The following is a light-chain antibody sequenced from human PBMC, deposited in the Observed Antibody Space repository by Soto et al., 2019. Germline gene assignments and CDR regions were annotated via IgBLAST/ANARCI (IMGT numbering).Light chain of an antibody. J-gene: IGKJ2*01. CDR3: QQSHSIPYT. CDR2: AAS. V-gene: IGKV1-39*01. Sequence: DIQMTQSPSSLSAPVGDRVTITCRASQTISSYLNWYQQKPGKAPKLLIYAASSLQSGVPSRFSGSGSGTDFTLTISSLQPEDFATYYCQQSHSIPYTFGQGTKLEIK. CDR1: QTISSY.